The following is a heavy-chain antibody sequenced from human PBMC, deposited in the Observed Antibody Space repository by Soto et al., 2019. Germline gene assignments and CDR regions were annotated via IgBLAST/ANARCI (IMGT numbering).Heavy chain of an antibody. CDR2: IYYSGST. D-gene: IGHD4-17*01. CDR3: ARDRPTVTHGGAWFDP. CDR1: GGSISSYY. Sequence: PSETLSLTCTVSGGSISSYYWGWIRQPPGKGLEWIGYIYYSGSTNYNPSLKSRVTISVDTSKNQFSLKLSSVTAADTAVYYCARDRPTVTHGGAWFDPWGQGTLVTVSS. V-gene: IGHV4-59*01. J-gene: IGHJ5*02.